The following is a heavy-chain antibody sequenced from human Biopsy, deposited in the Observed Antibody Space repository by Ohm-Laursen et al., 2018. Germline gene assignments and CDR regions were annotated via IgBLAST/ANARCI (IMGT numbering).Heavy chain of an antibody. V-gene: IGHV4-4*09. CDR3: ARMDCSGGSCHYYSYGMDV. D-gene: IGHD2-15*01. J-gene: IGHJ6*02. Sequence: GTLSLTCTVSGGSFTGHYWSWIRQPPGKGLECIGNIHHSGSTTYNPSLKSRLTISVDTSKNQFSLKLTSVTAADTAVYYCARMDCSGGSCHYYSYGMDVWGQGTTVTVSS. CDR1: GGSFTGHY. CDR2: IHHSGST.